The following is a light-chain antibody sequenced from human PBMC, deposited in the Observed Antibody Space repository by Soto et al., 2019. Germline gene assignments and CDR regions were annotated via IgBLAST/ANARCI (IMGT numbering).Light chain of an antibody. CDR3: QQYNTWPIT. Sequence: EIVMTQSPGTLSVSPGERVTLSCRASQSVRSKLVWYQRKPGQSPRLLIYDASTRATGMPGRFSGSGSGTEFTLTISSLQSEDFAVYYCQQYNTWPITFGQGTRLEIK. CDR2: DAS. V-gene: IGKV3-15*01. J-gene: IGKJ5*01. CDR1: QSVRSK.